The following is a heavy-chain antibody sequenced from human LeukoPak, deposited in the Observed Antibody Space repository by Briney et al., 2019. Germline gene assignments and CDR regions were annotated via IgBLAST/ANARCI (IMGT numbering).Heavy chain of an antibody. D-gene: IGHD3-3*01. Sequence: ASVKVSCKASGYTFTGSYVHWVRQAPGQGLERMGWINPNSGVSNYAQKFRGRVTMTRDTSINTAYMELSRLTSDDTAVYYCARVKGRVFGVITTKERYFDYWGQGTLVTVSS. CDR3: ARVKGRVFGVITTKERYFDY. CDR1: GYTFTGSY. J-gene: IGHJ4*02. V-gene: IGHV1-2*02. CDR2: INPNSGVS.